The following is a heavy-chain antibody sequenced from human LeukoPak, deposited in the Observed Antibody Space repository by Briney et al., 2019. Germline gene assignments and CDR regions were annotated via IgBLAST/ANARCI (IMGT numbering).Heavy chain of an antibody. CDR3: ARGYDSSGYYRTKDYYFDY. CDR1: GYTFTSYG. CDR2: ISAYNGNT. D-gene: IGHD3-22*01. Sequence: VASVKVSCKASGYTFTSYGISWARQAPGQGLEWMGWISAYNGNTNYAQKLQGRVTMTTDTSTSTAYIELRSLRSDDTAVYYCARGYDSSGYYRTKDYYFDYWGQGTLVTVSS. J-gene: IGHJ4*02. V-gene: IGHV1-18*01.